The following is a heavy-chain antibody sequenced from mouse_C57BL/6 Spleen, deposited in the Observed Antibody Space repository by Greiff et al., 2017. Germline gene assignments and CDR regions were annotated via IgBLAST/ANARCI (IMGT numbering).Heavy chain of an antibody. J-gene: IGHJ1*03. CDR2: IWRGGST. CDR1: GFSLTSYG. V-gene: IGHV2-5*01. CDR3: AKTDGSSYLYFDV. D-gene: IGHD1-1*01. Sequence: QVHVKQSGPGLVQPSQSLSITCTVSGFSLTSYGVHWVRQSPGKGLEWLGVIWRGGSTDYNAAFMSRLSITKDNSKSQVFFKMNSLQADDTAIYYCAKTDGSSYLYFDVWGTGTTGTVSS.